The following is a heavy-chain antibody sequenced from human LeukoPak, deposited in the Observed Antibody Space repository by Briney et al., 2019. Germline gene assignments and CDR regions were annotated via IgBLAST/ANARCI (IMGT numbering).Heavy chain of an antibody. Sequence: ASVKVSCKASGYTFTGYYMHWVRQAPGQGLEWMGWINPTSGSTNYAQKFQGRVTMTRDTSTSTVYLELSGLTSEDTGVYYCARDLRSGSVRFDYWGQGTLVTVSS. CDR1: GYTFTGYY. J-gene: IGHJ4*02. D-gene: IGHD3-10*01. V-gene: IGHV1-46*01. CDR2: INPTSGST. CDR3: ARDLRSGSVRFDY.